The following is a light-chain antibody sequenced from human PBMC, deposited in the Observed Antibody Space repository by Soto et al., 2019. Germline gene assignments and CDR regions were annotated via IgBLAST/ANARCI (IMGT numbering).Light chain of an antibody. V-gene: IGKV3-20*01. CDR1: QSVSSSY. CDR3: QQYGRSWT. CDR2: GAS. J-gene: IGKJ1*01. Sequence: ENVLTQSPGTLSLSPGERATLSCRASQSVSSSYLAWYQQKPGQAPRLLIYGASSRATGIPDRFSGSGSGTDFTLTISRLEPEDFAVYYCQQYGRSWTFGQGTKVDIK.